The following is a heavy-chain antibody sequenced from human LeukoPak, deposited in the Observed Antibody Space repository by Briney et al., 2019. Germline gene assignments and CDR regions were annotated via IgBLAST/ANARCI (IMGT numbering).Heavy chain of an antibody. Sequence: GASVKVSCKASGGTFSSYAISWVRQAPGQGLEWIGRIIPILGIANYAQKFQGRVTITADKSTSTAYMELSSLRSEDTAVYYCASAHFDWSPTYYYGMDVWGQGTTVTVSS. D-gene: IGHD3-9*01. CDR1: GGTFSSYA. CDR3: ASAHFDWSPTYYYGMDV. J-gene: IGHJ6*02. V-gene: IGHV1-69*04. CDR2: IIPILGIA.